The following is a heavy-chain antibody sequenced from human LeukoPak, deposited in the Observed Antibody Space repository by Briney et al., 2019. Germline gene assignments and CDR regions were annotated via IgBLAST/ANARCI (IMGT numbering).Heavy chain of an antibody. Sequence: GGSLRLSCAASGFTFSTYYMNWVRQAPGKGLEWVSSISTSSSYIYYADAVKGRFTISRDNAKNSLYLQMNSLRVEDTAVYYCARDDRPPQDVWGKGTTVTVSS. J-gene: IGHJ6*04. V-gene: IGHV3-21*01. D-gene: IGHD1-14*01. CDR3: ARDDRPPQDV. CDR2: ISTSSSYI. CDR1: GFTFSTYY.